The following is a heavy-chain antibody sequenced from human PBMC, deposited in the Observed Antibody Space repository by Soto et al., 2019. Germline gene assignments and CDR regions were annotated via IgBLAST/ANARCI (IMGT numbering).Heavy chain of an antibody. Sequence: EVRLLESGGGLEQPGGSLRLSCVISGFTFDNYAMSWVRQAPGKGLEWVSAISGGGGGPYYADSVRGRFIISRDNSKNTVCLQVNGLRTEDTAVYYCAKDVHYDSSGGLDSWGQGTLVTVSS. V-gene: IGHV3-23*01. D-gene: IGHD3-22*01. J-gene: IGHJ4*02. CDR2: ISGGGGGP. CDR1: GFTFDNYA. CDR3: AKDVHYDSSGGLDS.